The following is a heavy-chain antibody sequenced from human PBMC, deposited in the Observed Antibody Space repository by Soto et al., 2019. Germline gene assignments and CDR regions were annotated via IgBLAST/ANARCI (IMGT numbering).Heavy chain of an antibody. CDR3: IPYGMDV. Sequence: EVQLVESGGGLVQPGGSLKLSCAASGFTFSGSAMHWVRQASGKGLEWVGRIRSKANSYATAYAASVKGRFKISRDDSKNTSYLQMNSLKTEDTAVYYCIPYGMDVWGQGTTVTVSS. CDR2: IRSKANSYAT. V-gene: IGHV3-73*01. CDR1: GFTFSGSA. J-gene: IGHJ6*02.